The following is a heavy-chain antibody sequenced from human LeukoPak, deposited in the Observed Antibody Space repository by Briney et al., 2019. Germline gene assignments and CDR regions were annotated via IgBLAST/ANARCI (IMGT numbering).Heavy chain of an antibody. CDR1: GYTFTGYY. Sequence: GASVKVSCKASGYTFTGYYMHWLRQAPGQGLEWMGWINPNTGDTNSAESFQGRVTMTRDSSISTVYLELTRLTSDDTAVYYCARDMWQQFDWFDPWGQGTLATVSS. D-gene: IGHD6-13*01. V-gene: IGHV1-2*02. CDR2: INPNTGDT. CDR3: ARDMWQQFDWFDP. J-gene: IGHJ5*02.